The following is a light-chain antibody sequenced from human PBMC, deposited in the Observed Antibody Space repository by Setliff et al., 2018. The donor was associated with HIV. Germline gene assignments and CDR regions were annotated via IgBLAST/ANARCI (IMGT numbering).Light chain of an antibody. CDR1: SSDLGTYES. V-gene: IGLV2-23*02. J-gene: IGLJ1*01. CDR2: EIN. Sequence: QSALTQPASVSGSPGQSLTVSCSGTSSDLGTYESVSWYQHHPGKAPKLIIYEINRRPSGVSNRFSASKSGDTATLTISGLQAEDEADYYCCSYASTRSDVFGTGTKVTVL. CDR3: CSYASTRSDV.